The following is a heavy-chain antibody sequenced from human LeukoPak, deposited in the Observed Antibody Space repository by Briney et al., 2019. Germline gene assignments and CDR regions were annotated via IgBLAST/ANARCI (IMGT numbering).Heavy chain of an antibody. D-gene: IGHD3-3*01. Sequence: ASVKVSCTASGYTFTSNAMHWVRQAPGQRLEWMGWINAGNGNTKYSQKFQGRVTITRDTSASTAYMELSSLRSEDTAVYYCARDPYYDFWSFDYWGQGTLVTVSS. V-gene: IGHV1-3*01. CDR2: INAGNGNT. CDR3: ARDPYYDFWSFDY. J-gene: IGHJ4*02. CDR1: GYTFTSNA.